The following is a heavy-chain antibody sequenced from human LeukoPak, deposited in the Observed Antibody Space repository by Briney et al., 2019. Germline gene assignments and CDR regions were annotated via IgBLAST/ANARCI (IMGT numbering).Heavy chain of an antibody. CDR1: GGTFSSYA. CDR2: IFPIFGTA. D-gene: IGHD2-2*02. J-gene: IGHJ5*02. CDR3: ARDGQDCSSTSCYTSWFDP. V-gene: IGHV1-69*05. Sequence: ASVKVSCKAPGGTFSSYAISWVRQAPGQGLEWMGGIFPIFGTANYAQKFQGRVTITTDESTSTAYMELSSLRSEDTAVYYCARDGQDCSSTSCYTSWFDPWGRGTLVTVSS.